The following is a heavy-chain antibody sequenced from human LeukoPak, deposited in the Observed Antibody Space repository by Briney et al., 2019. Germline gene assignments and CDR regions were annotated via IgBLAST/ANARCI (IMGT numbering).Heavy chain of an antibody. CDR1: GGSINTATLV. J-gene: IGHJ4*02. CDR3: ARFKGGTGFDY. CDR2: ICSDGTA. V-gene: IGHV4-39*01. Sequence: PSETLSLTCAVSGGSINTATLVWGWIRQAPGREFEWIATICSDGTAYYHPSLMSRITMSIDTSMNPFSLDLTSVTAADTGLFYCARFKGGTGFDYWGQGILVIVSS. D-gene: IGHD1-26*01.